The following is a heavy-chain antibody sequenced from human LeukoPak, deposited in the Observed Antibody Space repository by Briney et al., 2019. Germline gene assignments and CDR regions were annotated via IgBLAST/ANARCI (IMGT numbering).Heavy chain of an antibody. CDR1: GFTFSSYI. J-gene: IGHJ4*02. Sequence: GRSLRLSCAASGFTFSSYIMHWVRQAPGKGLEWVAVISYDGNKYYAASVKGRFTISRDNSKNTLYLQINSLRAEDTAVYYCAKTASSGWYYFDYWGQGTLVTVSS. CDR3: AKTASSGWYYFDY. V-gene: IGHV3-30*18. D-gene: IGHD6-19*01. CDR2: ISYDGNK.